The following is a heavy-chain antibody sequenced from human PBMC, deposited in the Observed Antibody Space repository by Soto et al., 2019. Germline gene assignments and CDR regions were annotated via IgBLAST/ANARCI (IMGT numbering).Heavy chain of an antibody. J-gene: IGHJ1*01. CDR2: IYPGDSDT. D-gene: IGHD2-15*01. CDR1: GYSFTSYW. V-gene: IGHV5-51*03. Sequence: EVQLGQSGAEVKKPGESLKISCKGSGYSFTSYWIGWVRQMPGKGLEWMGIIYPGDSDTRYSPSFQGRVTISADKSISTAYLQWSSLKASDPAMYYCARSNPTRYCSGGSCYSAEYFQHWGQGTLVTVSS. CDR3: ARSNPTRYCSGGSCYSAEYFQH.